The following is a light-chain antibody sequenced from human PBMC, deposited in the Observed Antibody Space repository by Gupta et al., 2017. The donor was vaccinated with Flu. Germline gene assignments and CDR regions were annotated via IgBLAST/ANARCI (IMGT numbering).Light chain of an antibody. J-gene: IGLJ1*01. Sequence: QSALTQPRSVSGSPGPSVTISFTGTISDVGSYDFISWYQQHPDKSRNLIVHDVTRRPAGISDRFSGSKSGNTASLTIFGRQTEDEADYYCCSYAGRHTNVFGTGTKVTV. V-gene: IGLV2-11*01. CDR3: CSYAGRHTNV. CDR1: ISDVGSYDF. CDR2: DVT.